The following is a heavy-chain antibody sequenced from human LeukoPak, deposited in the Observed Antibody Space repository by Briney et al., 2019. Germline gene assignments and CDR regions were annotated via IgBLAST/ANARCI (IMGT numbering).Heavy chain of an antibody. Sequence: GGSLRLSCAASGFTFSCYSMNWVRQAPGKGLEWVSSISSSSSYIYYADSVKGRFTISRDNAKNSLYLQMNSLRAEDTAVYYCARRPYYYDSLDYWGQGTLVTVSS. J-gene: IGHJ4*02. CDR1: GFTFSCYS. CDR2: ISSSSSYI. D-gene: IGHD3-22*01. CDR3: ARRPYYYDSLDY. V-gene: IGHV3-21*01.